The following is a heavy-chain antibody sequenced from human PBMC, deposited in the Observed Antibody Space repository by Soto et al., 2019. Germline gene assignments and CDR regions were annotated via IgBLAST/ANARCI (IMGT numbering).Heavy chain of an antibody. CDR3: ARLKLACSGSFHY. J-gene: IGHJ4*02. CDR1: GYSITNGYY. V-gene: IGHV4-38-2*01. Sequence: PSETLALTSEVSGYSITNGYYWRWVRQPPGKGLEWIGSIYHSGNNYYNPSLKSRVTISLDTSKNQFSLKLTSVTAEDTAMYYCARLKLACSGSFHYWGQGTLVTVSS. CDR2: IYHSGNN. D-gene: IGHD6-25*01.